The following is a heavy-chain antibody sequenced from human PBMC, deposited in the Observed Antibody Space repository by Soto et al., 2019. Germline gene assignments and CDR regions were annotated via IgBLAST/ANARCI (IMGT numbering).Heavy chain of an antibody. CDR1: GYTFSDYG. V-gene: IGHV1-18*01. Sequence: AAVKVSCKTSGYTFSDYGISWVRQAPGQGLEWMGWISAKNGNTNFAQKFRGRVTMITDTSTNTVYMELRNLRLDDTAVYYCAREPPETPPDYWGQGTLVTVSS. J-gene: IGHJ4*02. CDR3: AREPPETPPDY. CDR2: ISAKNGNT.